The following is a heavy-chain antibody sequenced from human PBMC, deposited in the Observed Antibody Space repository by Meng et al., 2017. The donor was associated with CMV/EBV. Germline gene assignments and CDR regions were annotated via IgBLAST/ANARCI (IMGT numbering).Heavy chain of an antibody. CDR1: GFTFSSYA. CDR3: TTKVRLWIYYYYYYGMDV. D-gene: IGHD2-2*03. Sequence: GSLKISCAASGFTFSSYAMHWVRQAPGKGLEWVAVISYDGSNKYYADSVKGRFTISRDNSKNTLYLQMNSLRAEDTAVYYCTTKVRLWIYYYYYYGMDVWGQGTTVTVSS. V-gene: IGHV3-30-3*01. J-gene: IGHJ6*02. CDR2: ISYDGSNK.